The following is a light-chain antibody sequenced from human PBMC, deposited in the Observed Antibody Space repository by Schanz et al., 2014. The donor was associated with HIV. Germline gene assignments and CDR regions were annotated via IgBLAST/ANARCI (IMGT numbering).Light chain of an antibody. J-gene: IGKJ1*01. V-gene: IGKV3-20*01. CDR2: GAS. CDR3: QQYGSSPWT. Sequence: EIVLTQSPGSLSLSPGERDTLSCRASQSVSSSHLAWYQAKPGQTPRLLIYGASNRATGIPDRFSGTGSGTDFTLTISRVEPEDYAVYYCQQYGSSPWTFGQGTRVDVK. CDR1: QSVSSSH.